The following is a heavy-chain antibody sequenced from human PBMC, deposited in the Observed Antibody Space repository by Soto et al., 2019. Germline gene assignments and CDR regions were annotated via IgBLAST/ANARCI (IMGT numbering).Heavy chain of an antibody. Sequence: QVQLVESGGGVVQPGRSLRLSCAASGFTFRSYAMHWVRQAPGKWLEWVATISHDGNIKYYADSVKGRFAISRDNSMNAVFLQMNSLRPEDTARYYCARDSETSSAGYYYYGMDVWGHGTTVTVSS. J-gene: IGHJ6*02. V-gene: IGHV3-30*09. CDR3: ARDSETSSAGYYYYGMDV. CDR1: GFTFRSYA. CDR2: ISHDGNIK. D-gene: IGHD2-2*01.